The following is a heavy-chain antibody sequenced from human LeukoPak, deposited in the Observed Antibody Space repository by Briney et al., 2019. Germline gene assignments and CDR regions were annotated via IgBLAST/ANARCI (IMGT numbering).Heavy chain of an antibody. CDR2: ISYDGSNK. J-gene: IGHJ5*02. V-gene: IGHV3-30*18. CDR3: AKDRGVYQLPAIGWFDP. Sequence: GGSLRPSCAASGFTFSSYGMHWVRQAPGKGLEWVAVISYDGSNKYYADSVKGRFTISRDNSKNTLYLQMNSLRAEDTAVYYCAKDRGVYQLPAIGWFDPWGQGTLVTVSS. CDR1: GFTFSSYG. D-gene: IGHD2-2*01.